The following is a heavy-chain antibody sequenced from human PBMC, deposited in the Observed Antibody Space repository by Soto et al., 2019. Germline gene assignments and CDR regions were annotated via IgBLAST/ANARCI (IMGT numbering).Heavy chain of an antibody. CDR3: ARHYGDYYYYYGMDV. V-gene: IGHV4-39*01. CDR2: IHYNGST. CDR1: GGSISSSNYY. J-gene: IGHJ6*02. Sequence: SETLSLTCTVSGGSISSSNYYWGWIRQPPGKGLEWIGSIHYNGSTYYNPSLKSRVTISVDTSKNQFSLKLSSVTAADTAVYYCARHYGDYYYYYGMDVWGQGTTVTVSS. D-gene: IGHD4-17*01.